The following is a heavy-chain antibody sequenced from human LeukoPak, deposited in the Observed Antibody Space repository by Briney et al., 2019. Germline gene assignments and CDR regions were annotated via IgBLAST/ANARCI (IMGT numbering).Heavy chain of an antibody. CDR1: SGSLSGYY. CDR3: ARAPIAVAGWFDP. Sequence: PSETLSLTCAVYSGSLSGYYWSWIRQPPGKGLEWIGYIYYSGSTNYNPSLKSRVTISVDTSKNQFSLKLSSVTAADTAVYYCARAPIAVAGWFDPWGQGTLVTVSS. CDR2: IYYSGST. V-gene: IGHV4-59*01. J-gene: IGHJ5*02. D-gene: IGHD6-19*01.